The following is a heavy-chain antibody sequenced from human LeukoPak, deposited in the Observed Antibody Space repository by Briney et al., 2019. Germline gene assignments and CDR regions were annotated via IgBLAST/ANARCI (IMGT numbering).Heavy chain of an antibody. Sequence: GGSLRPSCAASGFTFSSYAMSWVRQAPGKGLEWVSAISGSGGSTYYADSVKGRFTISRDNSKNTLYLQMNSLRAEDTAVYYCAKGTGFLPSYWFDPWGQGTLVTVSS. CDR1: GFTFSSYA. V-gene: IGHV3-23*01. CDR2: ISGSGGST. D-gene: IGHD7-27*01. J-gene: IGHJ5*02. CDR3: AKGTGFLPSYWFDP.